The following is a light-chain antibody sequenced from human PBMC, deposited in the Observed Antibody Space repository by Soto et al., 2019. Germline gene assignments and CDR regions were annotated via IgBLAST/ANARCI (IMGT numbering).Light chain of an antibody. CDR2: GAS. CDR3: QQYGSSPIT. V-gene: IGKV3-20*01. J-gene: IGKJ5*01. CDR1: QSVSSY. Sequence: EIVLTQSPATLSLSPGERATLSCRASQSVSSYLAWYQQKPGQAPRLLIYGASTRATGIPDRFSGSGSGTDFTLTISRLEPEDFAVYYSQQYGSSPITFGQGTRLEIK.